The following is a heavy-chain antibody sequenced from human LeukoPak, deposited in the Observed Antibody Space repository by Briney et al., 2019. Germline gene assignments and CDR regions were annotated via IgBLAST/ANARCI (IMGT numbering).Heavy chain of an antibody. V-gene: IGHV3-53*01. J-gene: IGHJ4*02. CDR2: LYNTGNT. D-gene: IGHD6-13*01. Sequence: PGGSLRLSCAASWFTVNSNYLSWVRQAPGKGLEWVSTLYNTGNTYYANSVKGRFSISRDNSKNTLFLQMNSLRAEDTAVYYCARLTPAAGRLYFVDWGPGTLVTVSS. CDR1: WFTVNSNY. CDR3: ARLTPAAGRLYFVD.